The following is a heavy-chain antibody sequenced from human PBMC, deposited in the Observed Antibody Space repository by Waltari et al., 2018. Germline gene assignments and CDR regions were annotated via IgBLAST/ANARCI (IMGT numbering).Heavy chain of an antibody. CDR3: ARIHCSSTSCYNGY. CDR1: GYSISRGYY. CDR2: IFHSGST. Sequence: QVQLQESGPGLVKPSETLSLTCTVSGYSISRGYYWGWIRQPPGKGLEWIGSIFHSGSTYYNPSLKCRVTISVDTSKNQFSLKLSSVTAADTAVYYCARIHCSSTSCYNGYWGQGTLVTVSS. J-gene: IGHJ4*02. D-gene: IGHD2-2*02. V-gene: IGHV4-38-2*02.